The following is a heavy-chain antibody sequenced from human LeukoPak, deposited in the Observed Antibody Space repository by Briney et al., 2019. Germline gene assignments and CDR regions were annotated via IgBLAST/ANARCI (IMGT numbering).Heavy chain of an antibody. J-gene: IGHJ6*02. CDR1: GFTFSSYG. CDR3: AREDSSSPSLYYGMDV. Sequence: GGSLRLSCAASGFTFSSYGMHWVRQAPGKGLEWVAVISYDGSNKYYADSVKGRFTISRDNSKNTLYLQMNSLRAEDTAVYYCAREDSSSPSLYYGMDVWGQGTTVTVSS. V-gene: IGHV3-30*03. D-gene: IGHD6-6*01. CDR2: ISYDGSNK.